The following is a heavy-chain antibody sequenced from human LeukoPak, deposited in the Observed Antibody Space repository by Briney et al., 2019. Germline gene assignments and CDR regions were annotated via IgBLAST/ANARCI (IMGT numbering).Heavy chain of an antibody. J-gene: IGHJ4*02. V-gene: IGHV1-18*01. D-gene: IGHD7-27*01. CDR1: GYSFTSYG. Sequence: ASVKVSCKASGYSFTSYGITWVRQAPGQGLEWMGWISPYNGNTKYIQKLQGRVTMTTDTFMKTVYMELRTLRSDDTAVYYCATTGVRSPNKMDYWGQGTLVTVSS. CDR2: ISPYNGNT. CDR3: ATTGVRSPNKMDY.